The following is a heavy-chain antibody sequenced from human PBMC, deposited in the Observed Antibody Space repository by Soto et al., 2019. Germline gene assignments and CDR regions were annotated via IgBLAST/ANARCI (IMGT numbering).Heavy chain of an antibody. V-gene: IGHV1-69*13. CDR2: IIPIFGTA. CDR1: GGTFSSYA. D-gene: IGHD5-18*01. Sequence: GASVKVSCKASGGTFSSYAISWVRQAPGQGLEWMGGIIPIFGTANYAQKFQGRVTITADESTSTAYMELSSLRSEGTAVYYCARDKPGYSYGFGINWFDPWGQGTLVTVSS. CDR3: ARDKPGYSYGFGINWFDP. J-gene: IGHJ5*02.